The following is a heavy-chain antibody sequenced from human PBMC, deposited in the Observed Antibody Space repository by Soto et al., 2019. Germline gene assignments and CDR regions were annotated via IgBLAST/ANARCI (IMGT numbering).Heavy chain of an antibody. CDR2: INPNSGGT. V-gene: IGHV1-2*04. Sequence: ASVKVSCKASGYTFTGYYMHWVRQAPGQGLEWMGWINPNSGGTNYAQKFQGWVTMTRDTSISTAYMELSRLRSDDTAVYYCARGLVDFWSGYYTKQGAFDIWGQGTMVTVSS. CDR3: ARGLVDFWSGYYTKQGAFDI. D-gene: IGHD3-3*01. CDR1: GYTFTGYY. J-gene: IGHJ3*02.